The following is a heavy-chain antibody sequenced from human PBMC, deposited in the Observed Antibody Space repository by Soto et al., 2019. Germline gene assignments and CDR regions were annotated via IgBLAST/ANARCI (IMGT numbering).Heavy chain of an antibody. D-gene: IGHD2-15*01. CDR3: ASGYCVSSSCHSLDS. CDR1: GDTSTPYA. J-gene: IGHJ4*02. Sequence: QVQLVQSGAEVKTPGSSVTVSCKASGDTSTPYAISWVRQAPGQGLEWLGGIIPIAGTPTYAQKFQGRVTISEDRSTSTTSMELTRLTSEDTAVYYCASGYCVSSSCHSLDSWGQGTPVTVSS. V-gene: IGHV1-69*14. CDR2: IIPIAGTP.